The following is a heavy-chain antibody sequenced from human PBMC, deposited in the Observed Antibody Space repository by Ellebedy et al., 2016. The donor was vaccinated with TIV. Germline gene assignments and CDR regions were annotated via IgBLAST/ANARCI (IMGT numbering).Heavy chain of an antibody. CDR2: ISWNSGAL. CDR1: GFSFRDYA. CDR3: AKDVDLDILTAFRS. V-gene: IGHV3-9*01. D-gene: IGHD3-9*01. J-gene: IGHJ5*02. Sequence: GGSLRLSXTASGFSFRDYAMHWVRQAPGKGLEWVSGISWNSGALGYAASVKGRFTISRDNSENSVFLQMNSLRAEDTAFYYCAKDVDLDILTAFRSWGQGTLVTVSS.